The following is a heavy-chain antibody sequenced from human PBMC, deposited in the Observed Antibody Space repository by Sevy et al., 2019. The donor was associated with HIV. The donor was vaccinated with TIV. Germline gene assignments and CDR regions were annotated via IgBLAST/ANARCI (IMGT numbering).Heavy chain of an antibody. J-gene: IGHJ4*02. D-gene: IGHD4-17*01. V-gene: IGHV4-30-4*01. CDR3: ARVTSTVTSPFYY. CDR2: IYYSGST. CDR1: GGSISSGDYY. Sequence: SETLSLTCTVSGGSISSGDYYWSWIRQPPGKGLEWIGYIYYSGSTYYNPSLKSRVTISVDTSKNQFSLKLSSVTAADTAVYYCARVTSTVTSPFYYWGQGTLVTVSS.